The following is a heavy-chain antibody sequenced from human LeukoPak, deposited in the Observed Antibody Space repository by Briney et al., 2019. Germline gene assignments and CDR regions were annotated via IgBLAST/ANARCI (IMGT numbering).Heavy chain of an antibody. CDR3: AKDREDSAMISGVFDL. Sequence: GGSLRLSCAASGFTFSTHDVNWVRQAPGKGLEWVSFINSRSSTIYYADSVEGRFTISRDNSKNTVSLQLSSLRVEDTAVYFCAKDREDSAMISGVFDLWGRGTLVTASS. J-gene: IGHJ2*01. D-gene: IGHD5-18*01. CDR1: GFTFSTHD. CDR2: INSRSSTI. V-gene: IGHV3-48*01.